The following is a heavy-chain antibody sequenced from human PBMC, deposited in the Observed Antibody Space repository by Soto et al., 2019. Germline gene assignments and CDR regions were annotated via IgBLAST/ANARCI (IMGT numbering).Heavy chain of an antibody. Sequence: GXSVKVSCKASGGTFSSYAISWVRQAPGQGLEWMGGIIPIFGTANYAQKFQGRVTITADESTSTAYMELSSLRSEDTAVYYCARGRGQGYYYDSSGYYLPPDIWGQGTMVTVSS. CDR1: GGTFSSYA. D-gene: IGHD3-22*01. CDR2: IIPIFGTA. J-gene: IGHJ3*02. CDR3: ARGRGQGYYYDSSGYYLPPDI. V-gene: IGHV1-69*01.